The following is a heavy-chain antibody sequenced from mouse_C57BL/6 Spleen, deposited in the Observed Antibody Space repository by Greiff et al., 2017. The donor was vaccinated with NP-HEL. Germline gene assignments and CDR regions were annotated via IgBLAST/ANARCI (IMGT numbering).Heavy chain of an antibody. V-gene: IGHV5-4*01. D-gene: IGHD3-1*01. CDR3: ERERARGFDY. CDR1: GFTFSSYA. Sequence: DVHLVESGGGLVKPGGSLKLSCAASGFTFSSYAMSWVRQTPEQRLEWVAIISDGGSYTYYTDNVKGRFTISRDNANNTLYLQLSHLKSEDTAMYYCERERARGFDYWGQGTTLTVSA. CDR2: ISDGGSYT. J-gene: IGHJ2*01.